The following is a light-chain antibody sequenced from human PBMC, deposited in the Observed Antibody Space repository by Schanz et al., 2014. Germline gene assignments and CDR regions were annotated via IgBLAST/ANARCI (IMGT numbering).Light chain of an antibody. CDR1: QSLVFADGNTY. CDR2: YVS. J-gene: IGKJ2*01. Sequence: DVVMTQSPLSLPVTLGQPASISCRSSQSLVFADGNTYLSWFQQRPGQSPRRLIYYVSNRDSGVPDRFSGSGSGTDFTLKISRVEAEDVGIYYCMQAIHWRTFGQGTNLEIK. CDR3: MQAIHWRT. V-gene: IGKV2-30*01.